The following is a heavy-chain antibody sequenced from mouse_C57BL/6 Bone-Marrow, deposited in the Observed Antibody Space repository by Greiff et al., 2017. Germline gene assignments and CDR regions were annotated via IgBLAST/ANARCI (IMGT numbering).Heavy chain of an antibody. CDR2: ICPGSGNT. V-gene: IGHV1-81*01. Sequence: VQLQQSGAELVRPGASVKLSCKASGYTFTSYGISWVKQRTGQGLEWIGEICPGSGNTYYNEKFKGKATLTVDNSSSTAYMELRSLTSEDSAVYFCARAPIYDDYDGFAYWGQGTLVTVTA. D-gene: IGHD2-4*01. CDR1: GYTFTSYG. CDR3: ARAPIYDDYDGFAY. J-gene: IGHJ3*01.